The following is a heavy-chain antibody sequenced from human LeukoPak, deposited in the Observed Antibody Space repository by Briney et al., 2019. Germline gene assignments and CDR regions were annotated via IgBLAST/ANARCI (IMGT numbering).Heavy chain of an antibody. CDR1: GGTFSSYA. CDR2: IIPILGIA. Sequence: EASVKVSCTASGGTFSSYAISWVRQAPGQGLEWMGRIIPILGIANYAQKFQGRVTITADKSTSTAYMELSSLRSEDTAVYYCASPGIALYYFDYWGQGTLVTVSS. J-gene: IGHJ4*02. V-gene: IGHV1-69*04. D-gene: IGHD1-14*01. CDR3: ASPGIALYYFDY.